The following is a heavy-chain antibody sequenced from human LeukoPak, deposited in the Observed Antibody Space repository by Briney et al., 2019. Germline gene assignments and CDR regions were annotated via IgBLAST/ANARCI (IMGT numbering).Heavy chain of an antibody. J-gene: IGHJ4*02. CDR3: PTGAWRYSVHFDT. D-gene: IGHD2-21*01. CDR2: INSDGTDT. V-gene: IGHV3-74*01. CDR1: GFTLSSYW. Sequence: GGSLRLSCATSGFTLSSYWMHWVRQPPGKGLVWVSRINSDGTDTNYADSAKGRFTISRDHTKNTVSLPMNSLRAEATALYYCPTGAWRYSVHFDTCGPGALVTASS.